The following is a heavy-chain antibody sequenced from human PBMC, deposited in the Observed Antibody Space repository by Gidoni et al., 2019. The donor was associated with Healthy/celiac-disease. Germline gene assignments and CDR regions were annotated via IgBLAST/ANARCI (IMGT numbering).Heavy chain of an antibody. V-gene: IGHV1-2*04. J-gene: IGHJ6*02. CDR2: INPNSGGT. D-gene: IGHD3-10*01. Sequence: QVQLVQSGAEVKKPGASVKVSCKASGYTFTGDYMHWVPQATGQGLEWRGWINPNSGGTNYAQKFQGWVTMTRDTSISTAYMELSRLRSDDTAVYYCARGFSQYMVRGVMYYYYYGMDVWGQGTTVTVSS. CDR3: ARGFSQYMVRGVMYYYYYGMDV. CDR1: GYTFTGDY.